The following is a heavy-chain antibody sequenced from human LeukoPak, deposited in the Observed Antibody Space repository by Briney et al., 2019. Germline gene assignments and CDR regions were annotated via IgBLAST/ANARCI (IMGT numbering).Heavy chain of an antibody. CDR2: IKTDGSIT. J-gene: IGHJ5*02. CDR3: ARDLGQYYDTSDNWFDP. V-gene: IGHV3-74*01. CDR1: GFSFSVYW. D-gene: IGHD3-22*01. Sequence: TGGSLRLSCAASGFSFSVYWMHWVRQAPGKGPVWVSRIKTDGSITDYADFVKGRFTISRDNAKNTLNLQMNSLRAEDTAVYYCARDLGQYYDTSDNWFDPWGQGTLVTVSS.